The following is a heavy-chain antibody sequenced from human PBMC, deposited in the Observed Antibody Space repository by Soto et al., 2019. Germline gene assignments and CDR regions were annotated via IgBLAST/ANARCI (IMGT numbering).Heavy chain of an antibody. Sequence: PSETLSLTCAVSDDSISTNHWWSWVRQPPGKGLEWIGDIHHTGSINYNPSLKSRLIISRDKSKNEFSMRLSSVTAADTAVYYCARKPSSQWYVFDFWGRGSLVTVSS. CDR2: IHHTGSI. J-gene: IGHJ4*02. CDR3: ARKPSSQWYVFDF. CDR1: DDSISTNHW. D-gene: IGHD6-13*01. V-gene: IGHV4-4*02.